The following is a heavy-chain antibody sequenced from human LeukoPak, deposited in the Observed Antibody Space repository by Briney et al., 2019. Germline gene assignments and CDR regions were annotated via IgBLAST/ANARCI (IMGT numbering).Heavy chain of an antibody. CDR2: INPNSGGT. D-gene: IGHD1-14*01. J-gene: IGHJ4*02. CDR1: GYTFINYY. V-gene: IGHV1-2*02. Sequence: GASVKVSCKASGYTFINYYMHWVRQAPGQGLEWMGWINPNSGGTNYAQKFQGRVTMTRDTSISTAYMELSRLRSDDTAVYYCAREILGGFNPGAYWGQGTLVTVSS. CDR3: AREILGGFNPGAY.